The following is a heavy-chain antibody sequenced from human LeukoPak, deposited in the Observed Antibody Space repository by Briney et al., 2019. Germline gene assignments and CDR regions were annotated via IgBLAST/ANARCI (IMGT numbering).Heavy chain of an antibody. CDR3: AKDGPAGSGYQFDC. Sequence: GGSLRLSCAASGITFSTYAMSWVRQAPGKGLEWVSALSGRGDRTYYADSVKGRFTISRDNSKNTLYLQMNSLRVEDTAVYYWAKDGPAGSGYQFDCWGQGTLVTVSS. D-gene: IGHD3-22*01. V-gene: IGHV3-23*01. CDR1: GITFSTYA. J-gene: IGHJ4*02. CDR2: LSGRGDRT.